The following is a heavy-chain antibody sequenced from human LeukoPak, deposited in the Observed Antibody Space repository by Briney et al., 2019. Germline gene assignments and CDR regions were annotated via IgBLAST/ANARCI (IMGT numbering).Heavy chain of an antibody. Sequence: PGASLRLSCAASGFTFSSYAMSWVRQAPGKGLEWVSAISGSGGSTYYADSVKGRFTISRDNSKNTLYLQMNSLRAEDTAVYYCAKGWSSGWYLKYFDYWGQGTLVTVSS. V-gene: IGHV3-23*01. CDR2: ISGSGGST. D-gene: IGHD6-19*01. CDR3: AKGWSSGWYLKYFDY. CDR1: GFTFSSYA. J-gene: IGHJ4*02.